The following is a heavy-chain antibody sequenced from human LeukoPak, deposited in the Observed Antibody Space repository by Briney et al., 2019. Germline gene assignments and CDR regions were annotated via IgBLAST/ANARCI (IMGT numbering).Heavy chain of an antibody. CDR1: GGSISSGTYY. V-gene: IGHV4-39*01. Sequence: PSETLSLTCTVSGGSISSGTYYWGWIRQPPGKGLEWIGSIYYSGSTYYNPSLKSRVTISVDTSKNQFSLKLSSVTAADTAVYYCARVGESYYYDSSGYTRQGTLGYWGQGTLVTVSS. CDR2: IYYSGST. J-gene: IGHJ4*02. D-gene: IGHD3-22*01. CDR3: ARVGESYYYDSSGYTRQGTLGY.